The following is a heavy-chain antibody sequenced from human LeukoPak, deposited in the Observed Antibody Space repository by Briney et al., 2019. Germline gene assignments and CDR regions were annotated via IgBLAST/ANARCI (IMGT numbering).Heavy chain of an antibody. CDR1: GFTFSRYW. CDR2: INSDGSTT. D-gene: IGHD2-15*01. Sequence: GGSLRLSCAASGFTFSRYWVHWVRQGPGKGLVWVPSINSDGSTTNYADSVKGRFTISRDNAKNTLYLQMNSLRAEDTAVYYCARDYCSGGSCYFGYWGQGTLVTVCS. V-gene: IGHV3-74*01. J-gene: IGHJ4*02. CDR3: ARDYCSGGSCYFGY.